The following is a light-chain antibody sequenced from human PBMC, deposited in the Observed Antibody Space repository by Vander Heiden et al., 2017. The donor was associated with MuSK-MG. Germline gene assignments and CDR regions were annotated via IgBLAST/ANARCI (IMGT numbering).Light chain of an antibody. Sequence: DLQMTQSPSSLSASVGDRVIITCRASQSIITYLNWYQQKPGKAPTLLIYAASSLPSGVPPRFSGSGSGTEFTLTISSLQPEDFATYYCQQSYSTPRDTFGPGTKVDIK. J-gene: IGKJ3*01. CDR2: AAS. CDR3: QQSYSTPRDT. V-gene: IGKV1-39*01. CDR1: QSIITY.